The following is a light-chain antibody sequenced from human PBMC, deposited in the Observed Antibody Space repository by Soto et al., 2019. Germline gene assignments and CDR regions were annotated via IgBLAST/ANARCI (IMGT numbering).Light chain of an antibody. Sequence: EIVMTQSPATLSVSPGERATLSCRASQSVSSDLVWYQQKPGQAPRLLIFHASTRATGIPARFSGSGSGTEFTLTISSLQSEDFATYYCQQRSNWPPTFGQGTRLEIK. CDR3: QQRSNWPPT. V-gene: IGKV3-15*01. CDR2: HAS. CDR1: QSVSSD. J-gene: IGKJ5*01.